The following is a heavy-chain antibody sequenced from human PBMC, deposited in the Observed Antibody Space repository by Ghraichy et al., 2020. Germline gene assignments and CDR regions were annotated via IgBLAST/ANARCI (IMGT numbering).Heavy chain of an antibody. D-gene: IGHD3-16*01. CDR3: ARREYYDYTWGSLDY. J-gene: IGHJ4*02. V-gene: IGHV1-2*02. CDR1: GYTFTGYH. Sequence: ASVKVSCKASGYTFTGYHMHWVRQAPGQGLEWMGWINPHSGGRNYAQKFQGRVTMTRDTSISTAYMELSRLRSDDTAVYYCARREYYDYTWGSLDYWGQGTQVTVSS. CDR2: INPHSGGR.